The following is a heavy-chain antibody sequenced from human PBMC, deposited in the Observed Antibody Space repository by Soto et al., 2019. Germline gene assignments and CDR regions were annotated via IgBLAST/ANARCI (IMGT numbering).Heavy chain of an antibody. CDR1: GGSISSGGYS. CDR2: IYHSGST. J-gene: IGHJ4*02. V-gene: IGHV4-30-2*01. D-gene: IGHD2-2*01. CDR3: ARGRLLPAVNFDY. Sequence: SETLSLTCAVSGGSISSGGYSWSWIRQPPGEGLEWIGYIYHSGSTYYNPSLKGRVTMSVDRSKNQFSLQLSSVTAADTAVYYCARGRLLPAVNFDYWGQGTLVTVSS.